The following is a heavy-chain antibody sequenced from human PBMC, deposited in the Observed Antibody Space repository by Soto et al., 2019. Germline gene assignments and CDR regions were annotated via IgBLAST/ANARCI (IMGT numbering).Heavy chain of an antibody. CDR2: IYYSGST. V-gene: IGHV4-30-4*01. J-gene: IGHJ5*02. CDR1: GGSISSGDYY. Sequence: SETLSLTCTVSGGSISSGDYYWSWRRQPPGKGLEWIGYIYYSGSTFSNPSLKNRVTISLDTSKIQFSLKLSSVTAADTAVYYCVREGGANWFDPWGQGTLVTVSS. D-gene: IGHD3-16*01. CDR3: VREGGANWFDP.